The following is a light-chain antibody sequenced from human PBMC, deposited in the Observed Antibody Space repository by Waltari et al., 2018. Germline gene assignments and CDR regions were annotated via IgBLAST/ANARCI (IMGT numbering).Light chain of an antibody. V-gene: IGKV1-5*03. J-gene: IGKJ2*03. CDR2: KSS. CDR1: QSIGSW. CDR3: QQYKNYYS. Sequence: DIQMPQSPSTLSASVGDRVTITCRASQSIGSWLAWYQQKPGKAPKLLIYKSSDLESGVPSRFSGSGSGTDFSLTISSLQPDDFATYYCQQYKNYYSFGQGTKLEI.